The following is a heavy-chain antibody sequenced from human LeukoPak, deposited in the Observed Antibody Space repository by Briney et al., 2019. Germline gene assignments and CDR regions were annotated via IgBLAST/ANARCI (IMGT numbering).Heavy chain of an antibody. CDR1: GFSFSTSS. CDR2: IRGSSTTI. V-gene: IGHV3-48*01. D-gene: IGHD2-2*01. Sequence: GGSLRLSCAASGFSFSTSSMSWVRQTPGKGLEWISYIRGSSTTIYYADSVKGRFTISRDNARNSLYLQMNDLRAQDTLTSYYASNARSHCRTDACYGPYFDYWGQGSLVTVSS. J-gene: IGHJ4*02. CDR3: ASNARSHCRTDACYGPYFDY.